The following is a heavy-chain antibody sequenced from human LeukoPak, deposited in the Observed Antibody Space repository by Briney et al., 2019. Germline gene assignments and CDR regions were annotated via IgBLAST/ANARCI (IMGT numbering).Heavy chain of an antibody. V-gene: IGHV1-46*01. CDR3: ARGTTYYYDSSGYYLGTPVGY. Sequence: ASVKVSCKASGYTFTSYYMHWVRQAPGQGFEWMGIINPSGGSTSYAQKFQGRVTMTRDTSTSTVYMELSSLRSEDTAVYYCARGTTYYYDSSGYYLGTPVGYWGQGTLVTVSS. D-gene: IGHD3-22*01. CDR2: INPSGGST. CDR1: GYTFTSYY. J-gene: IGHJ4*02.